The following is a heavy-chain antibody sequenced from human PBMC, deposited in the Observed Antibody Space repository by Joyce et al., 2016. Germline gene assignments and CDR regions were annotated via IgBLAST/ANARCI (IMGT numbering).Heavy chain of an antibody. D-gene: IGHD6-6*01. CDR2: INPNTGGT. J-gene: IGHJ1*01. CDR1: GYTFTGYY. Sequence: QVQLVQSGAEVKKPGASEKVSCKASGYTFTGYYIHWVRQAPGQQLEWMGWINPNTGGTDYAQNFQGRITMTRDTSIRTAYMELSRLRSDDTAVYYCTREIHSSSSGLFQYFHHWGQGTLVSVSS. V-gene: IGHV1-2*02. CDR3: TREIHSSSSGLFQYFHH.